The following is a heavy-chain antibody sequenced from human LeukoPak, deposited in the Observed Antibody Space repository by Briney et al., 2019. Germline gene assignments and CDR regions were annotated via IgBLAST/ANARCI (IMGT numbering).Heavy chain of an antibody. Sequence: SETLSLTCAVYGGSFSGYYWSWIRQPPGKGLEWIGEINHSGSTNYNPSLESRVTISVDTSKNQFSLKLSSVTAADTAVYYCARDRRVLRYFDWLFLYYFDYWGQGTLVTVSS. CDR3: ARDRRVLRYFDWLFLYYFDY. V-gene: IGHV4-34*01. CDR2: INHSGST. CDR1: GGSFSGYY. D-gene: IGHD3-9*01. J-gene: IGHJ4*02.